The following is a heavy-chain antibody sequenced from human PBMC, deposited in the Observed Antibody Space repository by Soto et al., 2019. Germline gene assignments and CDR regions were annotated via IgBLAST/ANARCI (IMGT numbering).Heavy chain of an antibody. CDR3: ARADAMTGTTQFYFDY. D-gene: IGHD1-1*01. Sequence: ASVKVSFKASGYTFTSYGISWVRQAPGQGLEWMGYISAYNGHSTYAQNFQGRVTMTTDTSTNTAYMDLRSLRSGDTAVYYCARADAMTGTTQFYFDYWGQGTLVTVSS. CDR2: ISAYNGHS. J-gene: IGHJ4*02. CDR1: GYTFTSYG. V-gene: IGHV1-18*01.